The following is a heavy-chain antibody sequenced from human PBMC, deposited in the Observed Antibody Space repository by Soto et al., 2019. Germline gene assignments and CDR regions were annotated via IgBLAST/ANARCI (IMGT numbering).Heavy chain of an antibody. D-gene: IGHD6-6*01. CDR2: SIPIFGTG. CDR3: ARARSSSCPVGCWFDP. V-gene: IGHV1-69*12. CDR1: GGTFSSYA. J-gene: IGHJ5*02. Sequence: QVQLVQSGAEVKKPGSSVKVSCKASGGTFSSYAISWVRQAPGQGLAWMGGSIPIFGTGNYAQKFQGRFTSTADEYTSTVYMELSSRRSEATAVYYCARARSSSCPVGCWFDPWGQGTLVTVSS.